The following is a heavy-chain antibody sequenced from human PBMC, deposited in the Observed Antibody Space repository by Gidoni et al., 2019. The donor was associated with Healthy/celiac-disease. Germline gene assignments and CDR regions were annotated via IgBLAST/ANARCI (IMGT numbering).Heavy chain of an antibody. J-gene: IGHJ3*02. D-gene: IGHD4-17*01. Sequence: VQLQESGPGLVKPSQTLSITCTVSGGSISSGGYYWSWIRQHPVKGLEWIGSIYYSGSTYYTPSLKSRVTISVDTSKNQFSLKLSSVTAADTAVYYCARVWGLSVSTVSTYAFDIWGQGTMVTVSS. V-gene: IGHV4-31*03. CDR3: ARVWGLSVSTVSTYAFDI. CDR1: GGSISSGGYY. CDR2: IYYSGST.